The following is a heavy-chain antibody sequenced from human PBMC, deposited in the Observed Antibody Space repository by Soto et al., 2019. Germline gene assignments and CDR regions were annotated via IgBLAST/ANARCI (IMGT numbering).Heavy chain of an antibody. D-gene: IGHD6-13*01. Sequence: ASVKVSCKVSGYTLTELSMHWVRQAPGKGLEWMGGFDPEDGETIYAQKFQGRVTMTEDTSTDTAYMELSSLRSEDTAVYYCATGTPGQLDPPLAFDIWGQGTMVTVSS. CDR2: FDPEDGET. V-gene: IGHV1-24*01. CDR3: ATGTPGQLDPPLAFDI. J-gene: IGHJ3*02. CDR1: GYTLTELS.